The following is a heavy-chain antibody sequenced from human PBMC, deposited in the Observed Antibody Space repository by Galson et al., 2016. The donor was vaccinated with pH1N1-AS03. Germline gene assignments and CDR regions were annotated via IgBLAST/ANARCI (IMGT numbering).Heavy chain of an antibody. CDR1: GFSFSTTW. CDR3: VRDPFFSSFDI. CDR2: IKEDGSVR. J-gene: IGHJ3*02. V-gene: IGHV3-7*01. Sequence: SLRLSCADSGFSFSTTWMTWVRQAPGKGLKFVANIKEDGSVRNYAGSVKGRFIISRDNAQNSLYLQMNSLGVEDTALYYCVRDPFFSSFDIWGQGTVVTVSS.